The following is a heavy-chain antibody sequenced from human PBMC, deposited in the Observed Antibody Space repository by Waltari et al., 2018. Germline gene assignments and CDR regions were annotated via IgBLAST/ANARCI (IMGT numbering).Heavy chain of an antibody. CDR1: GYTFTDYY. D-gene: IGHD3-10*01. CDR2: VEPEDGET. V-gene: IGHV1-69-2*01. Sequence: EVQLVQSGAEVKKPGATVKISCKVSGYTFTDYYMHWVQQAPGKGLEWMGLVEPEDGETIYAEKFQGRVTITADTSTDTAYMELSSLRSEDTAVYYCATVGDSMVQVYQGWFDPWGQGTLVTVSS. J-gene: IGHJ5*02. CDR3: ATVGDSMVQVYQGWFDP.